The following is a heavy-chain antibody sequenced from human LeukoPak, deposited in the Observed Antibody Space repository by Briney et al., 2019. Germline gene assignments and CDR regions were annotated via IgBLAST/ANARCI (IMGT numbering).Heavy chain of an antibody. J-gene: IGHJ4*02. D-gene: IGHD6-19*01. V-gene: IGHV3-23*01. CDR2: ISGSGGST. CDR3: AKGVAAGLDN. CDR1: GFTFSSYA. Sequence: GGSLRLSCAASGFTFSSYAMNWVRQTPGKGLECVSGISGSGGSTYYADSVKGRFTISRDNSKNTLHLEMNSLRAEDTAVYYCAKGVAAGLDNWGQGTLVTVSS.